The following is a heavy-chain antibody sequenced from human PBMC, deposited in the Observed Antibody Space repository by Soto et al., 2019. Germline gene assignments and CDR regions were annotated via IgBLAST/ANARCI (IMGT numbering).Heavy chain of an antibody. CDR1: GFTFSSYA. CDR2: ISYDGSNK. Sequence: GALRLSCAASGFTFSSYAMHWVRQAPGKGLEWVAVISYDGSNKYYADSVKGRFTISRDNSKNTLYLQMNSLRAEDTAVYYCANWNDPFDYWGQGTLVTVSS. J-gene: IGHJ4*02. V-gene: IGHV3-30-3*01. D-gene: IGHD1-1*01. CDR3: ANWNDPFDY.